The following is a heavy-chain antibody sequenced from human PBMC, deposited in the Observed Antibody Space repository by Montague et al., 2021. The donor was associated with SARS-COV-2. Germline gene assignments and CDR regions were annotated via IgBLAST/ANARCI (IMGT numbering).Heavy chain of an antibody. Sequence: SLRLSCAVSGFSFSNHALSWVRQAPGKGLEWVSSIDISGDNTHYVDSVRGRFTIFRDNSKSTLYLLLNSLRVDDTAIYYCANEIRPNDYWGQGTLVTVSS. D-gene: IGHD1-1*01. CDR3: ANEIRPNDY. CDR2: IDISGDNT. J-gene: IGHJ4*02. V-gene: IGHV3-23*05. CDR1: GFSFSNHA.